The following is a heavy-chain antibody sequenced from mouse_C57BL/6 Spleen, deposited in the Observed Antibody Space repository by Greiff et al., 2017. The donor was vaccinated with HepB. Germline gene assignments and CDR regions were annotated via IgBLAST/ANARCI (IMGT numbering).Heavy chain of an antibody. CDR2: IDPSDSYT. J-gene: IGHJ3*01. V-gene: IGHV1-59*01. D-gene: IGHD2-4*01. CDR1: GYTFTSYW. Sequence: VQLQQPGAELVRPGTSVKLSCKASGYTFTSYWMHWVKQRPGQGLEWIGVIDPSDSYTNYNQKFKGKATLTVDTSSSTAYMQLSSLTSEDSAVYYCARGYDYGEAWFAYWGQGTLVTVSA. CDR3: ARGYDYGEAWFAY.